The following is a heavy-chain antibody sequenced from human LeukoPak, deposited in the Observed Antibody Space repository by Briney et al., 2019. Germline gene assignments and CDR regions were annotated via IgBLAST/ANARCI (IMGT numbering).Heavy chain of an antibody. D-gene: IGHD3-9*01. CDR2: INSDGRTT. CDR1: GFTFTNYW. Sequence: PGGSLRLSCATSGFTFTNYWMVWVRQAPGKGLVWVSRINSDGRTTNYADSVKGRFTISRDNAKNTLYLKMKSLRAEDTAVYFCARAPENYDVLTGYYGWYFDLWGRGTLVTVSS. J-gene: IGHJ2*01. V-gene: IGHV3-74*01. CDR3: ARAPENYDVLTGYYGWYFDL.